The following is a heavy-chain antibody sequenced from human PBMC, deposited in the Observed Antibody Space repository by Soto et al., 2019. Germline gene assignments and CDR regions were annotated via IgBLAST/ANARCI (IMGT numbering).Heavy chain of an antibody. J-gene: IGHJ4*01. CDR1: GFTFTNAW. D-gene: IGHD3-22*01. Sequence: GGSLRLSCAASGFTFTNAWINWVRQAPGKGREWGGRIKSKTDGGTTDYAEPVKGRFAISRDDSNNMVYLQMNSLKIEDTAVYYCTTDSYSTIIIVRFDYWGHGTLVTAPQ. CDR3: TTDSYSTIIIVRFDY. V-gene: IGHV3-15*07. CDR2: IKSKTDGGTT.